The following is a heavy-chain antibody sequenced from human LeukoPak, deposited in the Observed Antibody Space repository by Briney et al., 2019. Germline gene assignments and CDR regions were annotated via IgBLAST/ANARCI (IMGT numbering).Heavy chain of an antibody. D-gene: IGHD6-19*01. J-gene: IGHJ4*02. CDR2: ISYDGSNK. CDR1: GFTFSSYA. Sequence: GGSLRLSCAASGFTFSSYAMHWVRQAPGKGLEWVAVISYDGSNKYYADSVKGRFTISRDNSENTLYLQMNSLRAEDTAVHYCARGSGWYYFDYWGQGTLVTVSS. CDR3: ARGSGWYYFDY. V-gene: IGHV3-30-3*01.